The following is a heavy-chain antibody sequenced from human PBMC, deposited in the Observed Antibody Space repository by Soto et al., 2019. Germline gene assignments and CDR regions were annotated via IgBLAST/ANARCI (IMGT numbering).Heavy chain of an antibody. D-gene: IGHD4-17*01. V-gene: IGHV1-8*01. CDR3: ASGKDGDYVFHYYCYMDV. Sequence: QVQLVQSGAEVKKPGASVTVSCKASGYTFTSYDINWVRQATGQGLEWMGWMNPDSGNTGYAQKFQGRVTMTRNSSMSTAYMELSSLRSEDTAVYYCASGKDGDYVFHYYCYMDVWGKGTTVTVSS. J-gene: IGHJ6*03. CDR1: GYTFTSYD. CDR2: MNPDSGNT.